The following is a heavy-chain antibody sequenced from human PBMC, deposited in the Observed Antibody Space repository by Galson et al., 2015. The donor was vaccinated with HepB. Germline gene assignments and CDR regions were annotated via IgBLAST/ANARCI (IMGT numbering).Heavy chain of an antibody. J-gene: IGHJ4*02. V-gene: IGHV3-23*01. Sequence: SLRLSCAASGFTFSTYAMSWVRQAPGKGLECVSGISGIDGSTYYADSVKGRFTISRDNSKNTLFLQMNSLRADDTAVYYCARQLAIDYWGQGTLVTVSS. CDR3: ARQLAIDY. CDR1: GFTFSTYA. D-gene: IGHD5-12*01. CDR2: ISGIDGST.